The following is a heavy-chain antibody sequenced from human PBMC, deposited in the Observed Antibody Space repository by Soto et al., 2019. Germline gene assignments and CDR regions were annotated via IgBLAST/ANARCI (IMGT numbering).Heavy chain of an antibody. CDR3: AKEPATAKPEGVDF. V-gene: IGHV1-2*02. CDR2: INPNSGGT. J-gene: IGHJ4*02. Sequence: ASVKVSCKASGYTFSDYYIHWVRQAPGQGLEWMGWINPNSGGTKYAPKFQGGVAMTRDTSITTAYMELSRLRSGDTAVYYCAKEPATAKPEGVDFWGQGTLVTVSS. CDR1: GYTFSDYY. D-gene: IGHD1-1*01.